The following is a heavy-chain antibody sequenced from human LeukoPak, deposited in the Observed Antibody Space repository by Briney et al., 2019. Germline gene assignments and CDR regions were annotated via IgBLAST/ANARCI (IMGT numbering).Heavy chain of an antibody. CDR1: GGTFSSYA. Sequence: SVKVSCKASGGTFSSYATSWVRPAPGEGLGWVGGIIPILGTANYAQKLQGRVTLTPDESTSTAYSGLSSLRSEDTAVYCCARGGADLHGDNSFDPWGQGTLVTVS. CDR3: ARGGADLHGDNSFDP. CDR2: IIPILGTA. J-gene: IGHJ5*02. V-gene: IGHV1-69*13. D-gene: IGHD3-16*01.